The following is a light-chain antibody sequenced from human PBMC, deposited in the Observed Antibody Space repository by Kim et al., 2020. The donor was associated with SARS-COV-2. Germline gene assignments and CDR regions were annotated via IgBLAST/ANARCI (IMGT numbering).Light chain of an antibody. J-gene: IGKJ4*01. V-gene: IGKV1-5*03. CDR2: TTS. Sequence: SVGDRVTITCRASQDIVAWVAWYQRKPGQAPRLLMYTTSVLEPGVPSRFSGSGFGTEFALTISSLQPDDSGTYFCQQYLIYSSMTFGGGTKVDIK. CDR3: QQYLIYSSMT. CDR1: QDIVAW.